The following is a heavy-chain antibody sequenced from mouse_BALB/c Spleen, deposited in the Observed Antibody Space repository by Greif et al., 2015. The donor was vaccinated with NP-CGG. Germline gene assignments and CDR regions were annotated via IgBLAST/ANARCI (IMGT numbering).Heavy chain of an antibody. V-gene: IGHV1S41*01. D-gene: IGHD3-1*01. Sequence: DLVKPGASVKLSCKASGYTFTSYWINWIKQRPGQGLEWIGRIAPGSGSTYYNEMFKGKATLTVDTSSSTAYIQLSSLSSEDSAVYFCARGGSYFDVWGAGTTVTVSS. CDR1: GYTFTSYW. CDR3: ARGGSYFDV. J-gene: IGHJ1*01. CDR2: IAPGSGST.